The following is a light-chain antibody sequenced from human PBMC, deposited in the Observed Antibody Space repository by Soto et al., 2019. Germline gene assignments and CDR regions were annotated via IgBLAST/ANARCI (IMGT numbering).Light chain of an antibody. Sequence: EIVLTQSPGTLSLSPGERATLSCRASQSVSSSYLAWYQHQPGQAPSLLIYDASRRATGIPNRFSGSGSGTDFTLTISRLEPKDFAVYYCQQYRGPLPMYTFGQGTKLEIK. CDR2: DAS. V-gene: IGKV3-20*01. CDR1: QSVSSSY. CDR3: QQYRGPLPMYT. J-gene: IGKJ2*01.